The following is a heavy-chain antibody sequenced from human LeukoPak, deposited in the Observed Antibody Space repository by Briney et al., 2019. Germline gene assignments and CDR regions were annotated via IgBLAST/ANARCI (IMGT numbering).Heavy chain of an antibody. CDR3: ARGQGGSYDGFDY. D-gene: IGHD1-26*01. CDR2: IYYSGST. J-gene: IGHJ4*02. CDR1: GGSISSSSYY. V-gene: IGHV4-39*01. Sequence: SETLSLTCTVSGGSISSSSYYWGWIRQPPGKGLEWIGSIYYSGSTYYNPSLKSRVTISVDTSKNQFSLKLSSVTAADTAVYYCARGQGGSYDGFDYWGQGTLVTVSS.